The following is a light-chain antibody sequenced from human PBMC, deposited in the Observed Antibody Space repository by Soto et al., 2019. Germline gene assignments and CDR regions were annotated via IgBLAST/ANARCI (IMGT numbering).Light chain of an antibody. CDR3: QSYDSSLSGYV. Sequence: QSVLTQPPSVSGAPGQRVTISCTGSSSNIGAGYDVHWYQRLPGTAPKLLIYGNSNRPSGVPDRFSGSKSGTSASLAITGLQAEXEADYYCQSYDSSLSGYVFGTGTKLTVL. CDR1: SSNIGAGYD. V-gene: IGLV1-40*01. CDR2: GNS. J-gene: IGLJ1*01.